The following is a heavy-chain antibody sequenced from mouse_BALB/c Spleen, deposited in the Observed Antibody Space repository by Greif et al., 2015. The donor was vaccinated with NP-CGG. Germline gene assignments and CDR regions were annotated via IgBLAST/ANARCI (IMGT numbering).Heavy chain of an antibody. Sequence: QVQLQQSGAELVRPGTSVKISCKASGYAFTNYWLGWVKQRPGHGLEWIGDIYPGSGNTYYNEKFKGKATLTADKSSSTAYMQLSSLTSEDSAVYFCARRRLLHAMDYWGQGTSVTVSS. V-gene: IGHV1-63*01. CDR3: ARRRLLHAMDY. J-gene: IGHJ4*01. CDR2: IYPGSGNT. CDR1: GYAFTNYW. D-gene: IGHD2-3*01.